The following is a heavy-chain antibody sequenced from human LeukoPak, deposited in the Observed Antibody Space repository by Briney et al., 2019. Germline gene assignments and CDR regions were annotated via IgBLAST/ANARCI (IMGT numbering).Heavy chain of an antibody. J-gene: IGHJ5*02. CDR1: GDSINSNNYY. CDR2: IYSSGRT. CDR3: ARRMVRGVIITRRWFDP. V-gene: IGHV4-61*02. D-gene: IGHD3-10*01. Sequence: SETLSLTCTVSGDSINSNNYYWSWIRQPAGKGLEWIGRIYSSGRTNYNPSLKSRVTISVDTSKNQFSLKLSSVTAADTAVYYCARRMVRGVIITRRWFDPWGQGTLVTVSS.